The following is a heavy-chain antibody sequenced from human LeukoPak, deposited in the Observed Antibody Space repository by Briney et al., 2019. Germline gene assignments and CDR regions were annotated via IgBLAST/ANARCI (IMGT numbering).Heavy chain of an antibody. J-gene: IGHJ4*02. CDR2: INGYGSST. CDR1: GFTFVSYW. D-gene: IGHD5-18*01. Sequence: PGGSLTLSCTASGFTFVSYWLYWVRLARGKGLVWVSRINGYGSSTDFADSVKGRFTISRDNAKNTLYLQMNSLRAEDTAVYYCARDAPGNTALDYWGQGTLVTVSS. V-gene: IGHV3-74*01. CDR3: ARDAPGNTALDY.